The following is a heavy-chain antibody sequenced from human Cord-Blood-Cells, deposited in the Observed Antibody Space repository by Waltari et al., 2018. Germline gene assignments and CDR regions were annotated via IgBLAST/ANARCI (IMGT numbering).Heavy chain of an antibody. CDR3: ARSYDILTGYFDY. Sequence: QVQLVQSGAEVKKPGASAKVSCKASGYTFTGYYMHWVRQAPGQGLEWMGWINPNSGGTNYAQKFQGWVTMTRDTSISTAYMELSRLRSDDTAVYYCARSYDILTGYFDYWGQGTLVTVSS. D-gene: IGHD3-9*01. J-gene: IGHJ4*02. CDR1: GYTFTGYY. V-gene: IGHV1-2*04. CDR2: INPNSGGT.